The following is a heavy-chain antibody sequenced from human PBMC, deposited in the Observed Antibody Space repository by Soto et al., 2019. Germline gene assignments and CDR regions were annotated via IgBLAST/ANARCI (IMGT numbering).Heavy chain of an antibody. CDR2: IYYSGST. CDR3: ARVGAAAVPSFDY. CDR1: GGSISSGGYY. J-gene: IGHJ4*02. V-gene: IGHV4-31*03. Sequence: SETLSLTCTVSGGSISSGGYYWSWIRQHPGKGLEWIGYIYYSGSTYYNPSLKSRVTISVDTSKNQFSLKLSSVTAADTAVYYCARVGAAAVPSFDYWGQGTLVTVCS. D-gene: IGHD6-13*01.